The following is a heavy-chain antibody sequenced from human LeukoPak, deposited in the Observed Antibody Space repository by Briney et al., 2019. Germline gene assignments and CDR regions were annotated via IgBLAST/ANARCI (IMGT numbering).Heavy chain of an antibody. D-gene: IGHD4-17*01. CDR1: GFTFSNYS. V-gene: IGHV3-23*01. CDR3: AKGRGTTVTAAANY. J-gene: IGHJ4*02. CDR2: ISGTGGTT. Sequence: GGSLRLSCAASGFTFSNYSMSWVRQAPGKGLEWVSTISGTGGTTYYADSVKGRFTISRDNSKNTLFLQFNSLRADDTAIYYCAKGRGTTVTAAANYWGQGTLVTVSS.